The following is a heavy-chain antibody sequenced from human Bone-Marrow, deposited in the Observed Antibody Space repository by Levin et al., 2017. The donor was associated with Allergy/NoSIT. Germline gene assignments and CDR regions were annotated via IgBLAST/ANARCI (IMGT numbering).Heavy chain of an antibody. CDR3: ARSEGATPPYYFDY. J-gene: IGHJ4*02. D-gene: IGHD1-26*01. CDR2: INHSGST. V-gene: IGHV4-34*01. Sequence: SQTLSLPCAVYGGSFSGYYWSWIRQPPGKGLEWIGEINHSGSTNYNPSLKSRVTISVDTSKNQFSLKLSSVTAADTAVYYCARSEGATPPYYFDYWGQGTLVTVSS. CDR1: GGSFSGYY.